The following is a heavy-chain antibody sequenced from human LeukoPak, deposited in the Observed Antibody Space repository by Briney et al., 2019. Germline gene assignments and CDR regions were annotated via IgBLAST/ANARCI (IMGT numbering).Heavy chain of an antibody. V-gene: IGHV1-18*04. J-gene: IGHJ6*04. Sequence: ASVKVSCKASGYTFTSYGISWVRQAPGQGLERMGWISAYNGNTNYAQKLQGRVTMTTDTSTSTAYMELRSLRSDDTAVYYCARDREPYYYGSGSLSLGMDVWGKGTTVTVSS. CDR3: ARDREPYYYGSGSLSLGMDV. D-gene: IGHD3-10*01. CDR1: GYTFTSYG. CDR2: ISAYNGNT.